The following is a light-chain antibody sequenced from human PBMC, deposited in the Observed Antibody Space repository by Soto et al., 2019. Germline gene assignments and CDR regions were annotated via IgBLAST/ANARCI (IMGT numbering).Light chain of an antibody. J-gene: IGKJ2*01. CDR3: QQYDTWPPMYT. Sequence: EIVMTQSPATLSVSPGGRATLSCRASESVSDNLAWYQQKPGQPPRLLIYGASTRATGIPARFSGSGSGTEFTLTISSLKSEDFAVYYCQQYDTWPPMYTFGQGTNLEIK. V-gene: IGKV3-15*01. CDR2: GAS. CDR1: ESVSDN.